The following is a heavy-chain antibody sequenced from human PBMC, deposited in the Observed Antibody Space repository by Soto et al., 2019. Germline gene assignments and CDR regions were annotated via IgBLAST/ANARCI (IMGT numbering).Heavy chain of an antibody. D-gene: IGHD4-17*01. V-gene: IGHV1-8*01. Sequence: QVQLVQSGAEVKKSGASVKVSSKASGYTFTSHGINWVRQATGQGLEWMGWMNPNSGNTGYAQKFQGRVTMTRNTSISTAYMELSSLRSEDTAVYYCARWDYGVYARFDYWGQGTLVTVSS. J-gene: IGHJ4*02. CDR1: GYTFTSHG. CDR2: MNPNSGNT. CDR3: ARWDYGVYARFDY.